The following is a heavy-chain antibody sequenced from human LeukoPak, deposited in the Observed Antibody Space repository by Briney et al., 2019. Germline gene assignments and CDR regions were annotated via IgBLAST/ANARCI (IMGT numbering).Heavy chain of an antibody. V-gene: IGHV3-30*04. CDR2: ISYDGSNK. Sequence: QAGGSLRLSCAASGFTFSSYAMPWVRQAPGKGLEWVAVISYDGSNKYYADSVKGRFTISRDNSKNTLYLQMNSLRAEDTAVYYCARDPRSGGPSYYGMDVWGQGTTVTVSS. J-gene: IGHJ6*02. CDR3: ARDPRSGGPSYYGMDV. D-gene: IGHD3-10*01. CDR1: GFTFSSYA.